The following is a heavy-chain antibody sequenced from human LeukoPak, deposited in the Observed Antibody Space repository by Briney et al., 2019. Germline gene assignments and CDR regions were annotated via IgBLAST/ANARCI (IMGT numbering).Heavy chain of an antibody. D-gene: IGHD4-23*01. J-gene: IGHJ4*02. CDR1: GFTFSSYG. CDR2: IKSKTDGGTT. V-gene: IGHV3-15*01. Sequence: GGSLRLSCAASGFTFSSYGMHWVRQAPGKGLEWVGRIKSKTDGGTTDYAASVKGRFTISRDDSKNTLYLQMNSLKTEDTAVYYCTTELRWELQIPVYWGQGTLVTVSS. CDR3: TTELRWELQIPVY.